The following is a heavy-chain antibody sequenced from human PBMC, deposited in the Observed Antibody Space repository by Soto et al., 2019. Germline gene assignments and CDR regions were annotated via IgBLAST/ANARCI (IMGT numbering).Heavy chain of an antibody. CDR1: GAFISGHF. Sequence: PSEPLSLTCTVSGAFISGHFWSWIRQPPGKGLEWIAYIYNSGSSYNPSLKSRVTISVDTSKNQLSLKLSSVIAADSAVYYCAINPDVWRQGTTVT. V-gene: IGHV4-59*08. CDR2: IYNSGS. J-gene: IGHJ6*02. CDR3: AINPDV.